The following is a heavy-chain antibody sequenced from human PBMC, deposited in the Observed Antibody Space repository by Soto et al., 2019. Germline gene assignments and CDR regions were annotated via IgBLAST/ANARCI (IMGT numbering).Heavy chain of an antibody. J-gene: IGHJ4*02. CDR2: IYYNGNT. V-gene: IGHV4-59*01. D-gene: IGHD7-27*01. CDR1: GGSISNND. CDR3: TRANWYSEY. Sequence: QVQLQESGPGLVKPSETLSLTCSVPGGSISNNDWSWIRQPPGKGLEWIGYIYYNGNTNYNPTLKSRVTMSVDTSRNQSSLKLTTVTAADTAGYYCTRANWYSEYWGQGTLVTVSS.